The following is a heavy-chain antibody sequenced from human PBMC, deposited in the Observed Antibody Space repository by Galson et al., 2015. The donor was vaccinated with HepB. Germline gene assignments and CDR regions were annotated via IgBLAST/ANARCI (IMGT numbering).Heavy chain of an antibody. CDR2: INPSGGRT. Sequence: SVKVSCKASGYAFSSYYMHWVRQAPGQGLEWMGLINPSGGRTSYAQKFQGRVTVTRDTSTSTVYMELSSLRSEDTAIYYCARAPNWNDGLPFDGRYFDYWGQGTLVTVSS. CDR1: GYAFSSYY. V-gene: IGHV1-46*01. J-gene: IGHJ4*02. D-gene: IGHD1-1*01. CDR3: ARAPNWNDGLPFDGRYFDY.